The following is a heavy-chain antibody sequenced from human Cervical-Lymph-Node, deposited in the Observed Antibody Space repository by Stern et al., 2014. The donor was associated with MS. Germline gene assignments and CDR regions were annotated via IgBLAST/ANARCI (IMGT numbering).Heavy chain of an antibody. J-gene: IGHJ6*02. D-gene: IGHD3-10*01. V-gene: IGHV4-61*02. CDR3: ARFGYYYYYDMDV. CDR2: IYTSGTT. Sequence: QVQLQESGPGLVKPSQTLSLTCSVSGDSISTGSYFWTWIRQPAGKGLEWMGRIYTSGTTHYNPSLKSRVPISLDPSQNQVSLDLPSVTAADTAVYFCARFGYYYYYDMDVWGQGTTVTVSS. CDR1: GDSISTGSYF.